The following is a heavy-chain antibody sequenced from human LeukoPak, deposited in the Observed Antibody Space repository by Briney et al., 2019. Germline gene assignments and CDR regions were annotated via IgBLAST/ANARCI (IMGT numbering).Heavy chain of an antibody. V-gene: IGHV4-59*01. D-gene: IGHD1-26*01. J-gene: IGHJ3*02. Sequence: SETLSLTCTVSGGSISSYYWSWIRQPPGKGLEWIGYIYYSGSTNYNPSLKSRVTISVDTSKNQFSLKLSSVTAADTAVYYCARSVGARRFDDAFDIWGQGTMVTVSS. CDR1: GGSISSYY. CDR3: ARSVGARRFDDAFDI. CDR2: IYYSGST.